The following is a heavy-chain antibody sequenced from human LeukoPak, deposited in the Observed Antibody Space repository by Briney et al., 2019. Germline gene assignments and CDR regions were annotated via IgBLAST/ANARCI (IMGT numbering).Heavy chain of an antibody. V-gene: IGHV4-34*01. D-gene: IGHD5-24*01. CDR2: INHSGST. CDR1: GGSFSGYY. Sequence: SETLSLTCAVCGGSFSGYYWSWIRQPPGKGLEWIGEINHSGSTNYNPSLKSRATISVDTSKNQLSLKLSSVTAADTAVYYCARSLRWLQRTFDYWGQGTLVTVSS. CDR3: ARSLRWLQRTFDY. J-gene: IGHJ4*02.